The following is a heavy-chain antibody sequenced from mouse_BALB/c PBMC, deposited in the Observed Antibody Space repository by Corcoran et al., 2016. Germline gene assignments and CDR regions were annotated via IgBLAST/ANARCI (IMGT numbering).Heavy chain of an antibody. Sequence: EVLLQQSGPELVKPGASVKITWKTFGYTFTDDNMDWVKQSHGKSLEGIGDINPRSRGTIYNQTFEGRATLTVDKSSSTAYMELRSLTSEDTAVYYCARWGITTFDYWGQGTTVTVSS. D-gene: IGHD1-1*01. CDR3: ARWGITTFDY. J-gene: IGHJ2*01. CDR1: GYTFTDDN. V-gene: IGHV1-18*01. CDR2: INPRSRGT.